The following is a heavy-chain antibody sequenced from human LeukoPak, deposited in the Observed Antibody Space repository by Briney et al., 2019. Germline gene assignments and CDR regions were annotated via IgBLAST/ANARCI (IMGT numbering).Heavy chain of an antibody. J-gene: IGHJ4*02. Sequence: SETLSLTCTVSGGSISSSNYYWGWIRQPPGKGLEWIGSIYYSGSTFYNPSLKSRVTISIDTSKNQFSLRLTSVTAADTAVYYCARDTDMTPLDYWGQGTLVTVSS. CDR3: ARDTDMTPLDY. CDR1: GGSISSSNYY. CDR2: IYYSGST. D-gene: IGHD2-15*01. V-gene: IGHV4-39*07.